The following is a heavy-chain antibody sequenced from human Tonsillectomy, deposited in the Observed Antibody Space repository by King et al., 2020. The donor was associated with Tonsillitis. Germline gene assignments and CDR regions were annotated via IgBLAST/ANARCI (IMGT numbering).Heavy chain of an antibody. D-gene: IGHD3/OR15-3a*01. CDR3: ARIRGWTAGTFEI. V-gene: IGHV5-10-1*01. CDR2: IDPSDSYT. J-gene: IGHJ3*02. Sequence: QLVQSGAEAKKPGESLRISCQGSGYEFSTYWITWVRRVPGKGLQWMGRIDPSDSYTNYSPSFKGHVIISADNSISTAYLQWSSLKASDTAMYYCARIRGWTAGTFEIWGQGTMVTVSS. CDR1: GYEFSTYW.